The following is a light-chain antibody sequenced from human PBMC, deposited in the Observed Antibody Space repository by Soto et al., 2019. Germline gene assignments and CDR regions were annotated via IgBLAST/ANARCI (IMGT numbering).Light chain of an antibody. CDR2: EGS. J-gene: IGLJ2*01. CDR3: CSYAGSLRV. CDR1: SSDDGSYNL. Sequence: QSALTQPASVSGSPGQSITISCTGTSSDDGSYNLVSWYQQHPGKAPKLMIYEGSKRPSGVSNRFSGSKSGNTASLTISGLQAEDEADYYCCSYAGSLRVFGGGTKLTVL. V-gene: IGLV2-23*01.